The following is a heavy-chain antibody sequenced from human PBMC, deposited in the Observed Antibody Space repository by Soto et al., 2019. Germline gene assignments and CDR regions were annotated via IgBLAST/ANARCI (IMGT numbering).Heavy chain of an antibody. CDR2: IWYDGSNK. D-gene: IGHD2-2*01. J-gene: IGHJ3*02. V-gene: IGHV3-33*01. Sequence: GGSLRLSCAASGFTFSSYGMHRGRPAPGKGLGWGAVIWYDGSNKYYADSVKGRFTISRDNSKNTLYLQMNSLRAEDTAVYYCARDKPPDRYCSSTSCGIDAFDIWGQGTMVTVSS. CDR3: ARDKPPDRYCSSTSCGIDAFDI. CDR1: GFTFSSYG.